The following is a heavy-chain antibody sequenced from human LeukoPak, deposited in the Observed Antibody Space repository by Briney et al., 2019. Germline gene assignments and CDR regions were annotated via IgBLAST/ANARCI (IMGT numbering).Heavy chain of an antibody. CDR2: IWYDGSNK. J-gene: IGHJ6*02. CDR3: ARDGHWYYGMDV. Sequence: GGSLRLSCAASGFTFSSYGMHWVRQAPGKGLEWVAVIWYDGSNKYYADSVKGRFTISRDNSKNTLYLQMNSLRAEDTAVYYCARDGHWYYGMDVWGQGTTVTVSS. CDR1: GFTFSSYG. V-gene: IGHV3-33*01.